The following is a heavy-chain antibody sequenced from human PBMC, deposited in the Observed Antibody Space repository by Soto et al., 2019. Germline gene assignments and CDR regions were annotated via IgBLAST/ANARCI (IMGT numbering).Heavy chain of an antibody. D-gene: IGHD1-26*01. Sequence: QVQLVQSGAEVKKPGSSVKVSCKASGGTFSSYSITWVRQAPRQGLEWMGEIIPIFGTANYAQKFQGRVTITADESTSTAYMELSRLRSEDTAVYYCARDGGRHSGGIDYWGQGTLVTVSS. CDR3: ARDGGRHSGGIDY. J-gene: IGHJ4*02. CDR2: IIPIFGTA. V-gene: IGHV1-69*01. CDR1: GGTFSSYS.